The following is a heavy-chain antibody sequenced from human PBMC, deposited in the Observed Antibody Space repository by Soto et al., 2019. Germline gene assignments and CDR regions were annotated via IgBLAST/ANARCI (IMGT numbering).Heavy chain of an antibody. CDR3: ARGRIGGYWFDP. V-gene: IGHV1-18*01. D-gene: IGHD3-16*01. Sequence: ASLKVSCKASGYTCTSYCISWVLQATGQGLEWMGWINAYNGNTNYAQKFQGRVTMTRVTSIGTAFLELSSLRSEDTAVYYCARGRIGGYWFDPWGQGTLVTVCS. CDR2: INAYNGNT. CDR1: GYTCTSYC. J-gene: IGHJ5*02.